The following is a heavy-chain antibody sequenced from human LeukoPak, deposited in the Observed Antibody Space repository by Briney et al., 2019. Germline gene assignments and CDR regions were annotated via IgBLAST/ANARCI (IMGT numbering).Heavy chain of an antibody. CDR3: ARDLYSSGWNGGDWFDP. Sequence: ASVKVSCKASGYTFTGYYMHWVRQAPGQGLEWMGWINPNSGGTNYAQKFQGRVTMTRDTSISTAYMELSRLRSDDTAVYYCARDLYSSGWNGGDWFDPWGQGTLVTVSS. J-gene: IGHJ5*02. D-gene: IGHD6-19*01. CDR2: INPNSGGT. CDR1: GYTFTGYY. V-gene: IGHV1-2*02.